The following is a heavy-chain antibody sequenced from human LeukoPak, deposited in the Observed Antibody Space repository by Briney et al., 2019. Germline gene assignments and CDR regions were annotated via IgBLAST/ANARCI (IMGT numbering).Heavy chain of an antibody. CDR3: ARDGRVGIVVVPAAMYADY. CDR2: ISAYNGNT. D-gene: IGHD2-2*03. V-gene: IGHV1-18*01. CDR1: GYTFTSYG. Sequence: ASVKVSXKASGYTFTSYGIGWVRQAPGQGLEWMGWISAYNGNTNYAQKLQGRVTMTTDTSTSTAYMELRSLRSDDTAVYYCARDGRVGIVVVPAAMYADYWGQGTLVTVSS. J-gene: IGHJ4*02.